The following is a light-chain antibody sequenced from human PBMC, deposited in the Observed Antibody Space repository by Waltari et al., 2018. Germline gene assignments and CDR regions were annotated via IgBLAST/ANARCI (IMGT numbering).Light chain of an antibody. CDR2: DAS. CDR1: TDMSRY. CDR3: QQFSTYPLT. V-gene: IGKV1-9*01. J-gene: IGKJ4*01. Sequence: DIQSTQSPSFLSGSVGDRVTITCRASTDMSRYLARYQQKPGKAPKRLIYDASSLQSGVPSRFSGGGSGTEFTLTISSLQPEDFATYYCQQFSTYPLTFGGGTNV.